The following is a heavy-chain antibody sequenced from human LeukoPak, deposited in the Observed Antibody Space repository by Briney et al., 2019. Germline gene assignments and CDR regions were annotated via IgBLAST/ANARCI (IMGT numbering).Heavy chain of an antibody. CDR3: ARDRPREAARKAFDI. Sequence: GSSVKVSCKASGGTFSSYAISWVRQAPGQGLEWMGGIIPIFGTANYAQKFQGRVTITTDESTSTAYMELRSLRSDDTAVYYCARDRPREAARKAFDIWGQGTMVTVSS. CDR1: GGTFSSYA. D-gene: IGHD6-6*01. J-gene: IGHJ3*02. CDR2: IIPIFGTA. V-gene: IGHV1-69*05.